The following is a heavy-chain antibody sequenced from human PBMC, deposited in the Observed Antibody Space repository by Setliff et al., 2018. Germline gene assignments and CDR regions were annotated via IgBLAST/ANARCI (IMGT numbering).Heavy chain of an antibody. D-gene: IGHD2-15*01. V-gene: IGHV1-2*02. Sequence: ASVKVSCKASGYTFTSYAMSWMRQAPAQGLEWMGWIKLNSGGTKFAQRFQGRVTMTRDTSISTAYMELSRLTSDDTAVYYCARDGFAPFHCSGGSCYSDYWGQGTLVTVSS. CDR3: ARDGFAPFHCSGGSCYSDY. J-gene: IGHJ4*02. CDR2: IKLNSGGT. CDR1: GYTFTSYA.